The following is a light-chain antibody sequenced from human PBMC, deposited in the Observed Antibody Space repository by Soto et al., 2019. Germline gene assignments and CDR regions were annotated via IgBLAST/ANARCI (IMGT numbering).Light chain of an antibody. V-gene: IGLV2-11*01. J-gene: IGLJ2*01. CDR2: DVS. CDR1: SSDVGGYSY. Sequence: QSVLTQPRSVSGSPGQSVTISCTGSSSDVGGYSYVSWYQQHPGKAPKLMINDVSKRPSGVPDRFSGSKSGSTASLTISGLQAEDEADYYCCSYAGTYLVFGGGTKLTVL. CDR3: CSYAGTYLV.